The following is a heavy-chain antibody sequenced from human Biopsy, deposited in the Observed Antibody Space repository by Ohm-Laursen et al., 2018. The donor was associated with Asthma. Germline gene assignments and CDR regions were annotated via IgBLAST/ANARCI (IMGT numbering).Heavy chain of an antibody. Sequence: RSLRLSCSAPGFTFSNYGMHWVRQAPGKGLDWVAVISFDGSNKNYTDSVKGRFTISRDNSRNTLHLQMNSLRAEDTAVYYCAKDVFPGWELRRGPDYWGQGTLVTVSS. CDR1: GFTFSNYG. CDR3: AKDVFPGWELRRGPDY. J-gene: IGHJ4*02. D-gene: IGHD1-26*01. V-gene: IGHV3-30*18. CDR2: ISFDGSNK.